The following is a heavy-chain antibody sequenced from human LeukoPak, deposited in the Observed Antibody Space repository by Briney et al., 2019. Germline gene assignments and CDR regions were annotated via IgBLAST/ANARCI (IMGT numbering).Heavy chain of an antibody. CDR3: ARGHYDVLAASYKWTPDY. Sequence: GGSLRLSCAASGFTFSSYSMIWVRQAPGKGLEWLSYISSYSTTKYYADSVKGRFTTSRDNAKNSLSLQLNSLRVEDTAVYYCARGHYDVLAASYKWTPDYWGQGTLVTVSS. J-gene: IGHJ4*02. D-gene: IGHD3-9*01. V-gene: IGHV3-48*04. CDR1: GFTFSSYS. CDR2: ISSYSTTK.